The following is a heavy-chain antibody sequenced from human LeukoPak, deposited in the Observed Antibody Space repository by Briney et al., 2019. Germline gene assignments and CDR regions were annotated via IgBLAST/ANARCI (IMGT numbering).Heavy chain of an antibody. CDR1: GGTFSSYA. V-gene: IGHV1-69*05. Sequence: SVKVSCKASGGTFSSYAISWVRQAPGQGLEWMGGIIPIFGTANYAQKFQGRVTITTDESTSTAYMELSSLRSEDTAVYYCASYMVRGAQPYYFDYWGQGALVTVSS. J-gene: IGHJ4*02. CDR3: ASYMVRGAQPYYFDY. D-gene: IGHD3-10*01. CDR2: IIPIFGTA.